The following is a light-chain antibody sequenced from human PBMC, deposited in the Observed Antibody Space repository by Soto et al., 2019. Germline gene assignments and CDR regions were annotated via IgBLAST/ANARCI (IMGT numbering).Light chain of an antibody. CDR3: QQYGSSQT. CDR2: GAS. V-gene: IGKV3-20*01. Sequence: EIVLTQSPGTLSLSPGERATLSCRASQSVSSSYLAWYQQKPGQAPRLLIYGASSRATGIPDRFSGSGCGTDFTLTISRLEPEDLAVYYCQQYGSSQTFGQGTKVEIK. CDR1: QSVSSSY. J-gene: IGKJ1*01.